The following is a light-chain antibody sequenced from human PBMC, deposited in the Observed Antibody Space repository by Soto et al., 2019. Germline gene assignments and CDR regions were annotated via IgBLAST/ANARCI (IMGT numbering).Light chain of an antibody. CDR2: GAY. Sequence: EIVLTQCPGALSMSAVHRATLSCRASQSLSSSSLAWYQQKPGQAPRLLISGAYSRAADIPDSFSGSGSGTDFTITINRLQTEDFEVYYCQQYDRSPRTVGQGTKVEIK. CDR3: QQYDRSPRT. V-gene: IGKV3-20*01. J-gene: IGKJ1*01. CDR1: QSLSSSS.